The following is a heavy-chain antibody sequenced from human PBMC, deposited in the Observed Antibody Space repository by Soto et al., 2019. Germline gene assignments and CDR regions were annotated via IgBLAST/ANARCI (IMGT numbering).Heavy chain of an antibody. Sequence: EVQLLESGGGLVQPGGSLRLSCAASGFTFSTYAMSWVRQAPGKGLEWFSTITTSGGNTYYADSVQGRFTISRDNSQNTLYLQMNSLRAEDTAVYYCAGRYCTNGVCYTNYYYYIDVWGKGTTVTVSS. D-gene: IGHD2-8*01. CDR2: ITTSGGNT. J-gene: IGHJ6*03. V-gene: IGHV3-23*01. CDR3: AGRYCTNGVCYTNYYYYIDV. CDR1: GFTFSTYA.